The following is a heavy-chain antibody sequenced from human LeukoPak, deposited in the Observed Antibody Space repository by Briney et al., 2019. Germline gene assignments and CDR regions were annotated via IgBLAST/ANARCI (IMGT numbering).Heavy chain of an antibody. D-gene: IGHD3-16*02. J-gene: IGHJ4*02. CDR2: ISSKSSYV. CDR1: GFIFSSYD. Sequence: GGSLRLSCAASGFIFSSYDMNWFRQAPGKGLEWVSSISSKSSYVFYADSVKGRFTISRDNAKSSLFLQMHSLRAEDTAVYYCARDMKPSEFSEYWGLGTLVTVSS. V-gene: IGHV3-21*01. CDR3: ARDMKPSEFSEY.